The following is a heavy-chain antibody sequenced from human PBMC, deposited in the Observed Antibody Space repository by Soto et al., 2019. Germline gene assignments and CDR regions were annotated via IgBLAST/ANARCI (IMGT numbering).Heavy chain of an antibody. D-gene: IGHD3-3*01. V-gene: IGHV5-10-1*01. J-gene: IGHJ5*02. Sequence: GESLKISCKGSGYSFTSYWISWVRQMPGKGLEWMGRIDPSDSYTNYSPSFQGHVTISADKSISTAYLQWSSLKASDTAMYYCAREYYDFWSGYQSDNWFDPWGQGTLVTV. CDR1: GYSFTSYW. CDR2: IDPSDSYT. CDR3: AREYYDFWSGYQSDNWFDP.